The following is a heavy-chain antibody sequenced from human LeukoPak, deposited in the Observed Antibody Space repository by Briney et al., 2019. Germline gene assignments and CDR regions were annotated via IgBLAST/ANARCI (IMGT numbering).Heavy chain of an antibody. V-gene: IGHV6-1*01. CDR3: AREYIYYYDSSGNYPVFDY. CDR2: TYYRSKWYN. J-gene: IGHJ4*02. CDR1: GDSVSSNSAA. Sequence: SQTLSLTCAISGDSVSSNSAAWNWIRQSPSRGLEWLGRTYYRSKWYNDYAVSVKSRITINPDTSKNQFSLQLNSVTPEDTAVYYCAREYIYYYDSSGNYPVFDYWGQGTLVTVSS. D-gene: IGHD3-22*01.